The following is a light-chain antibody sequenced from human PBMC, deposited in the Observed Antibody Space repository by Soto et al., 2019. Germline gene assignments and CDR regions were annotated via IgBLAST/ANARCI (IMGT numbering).Light chain of an antibody. Sequence: EIVLTQSPGTLSLSQGETATLSCRASQTIGRTYLAWYQQKPGQAPRLLIYDASNRATGIPVRFSGSGSGTDFTLTISSLQSEDFALYYCLQYNNWPLTFGGGTKVDIK. CDR3: LQYNNWPLT. J-gene: IGKJ4*01. CDR1: QTIGRTY. V-gene: IGKV3D-20*02. CDR2: DAS.